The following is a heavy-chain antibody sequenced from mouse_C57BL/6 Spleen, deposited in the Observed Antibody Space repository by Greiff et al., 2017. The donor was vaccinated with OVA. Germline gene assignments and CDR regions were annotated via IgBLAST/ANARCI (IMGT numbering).Heavy chain of an antibody. J-gene: IGHJ2*01. Sequence: LVESGPELVKPGASVKISCKASGYAFSSSWMNWVKQRPGKGLEWIGRIYPGDGDTNYNGKFKGKATLTADKSSSTAYMQLSSLTSEDSAVYFCARGITTVVAPFDYWGQGTTLTVSS. CDR1: GYAFSSSW. V-gene: IGHV1-82*01. CDR3: ARGITTVVAPFDY. CDR2: IYPGDGDT. D-gene: IGHD1-1*01.